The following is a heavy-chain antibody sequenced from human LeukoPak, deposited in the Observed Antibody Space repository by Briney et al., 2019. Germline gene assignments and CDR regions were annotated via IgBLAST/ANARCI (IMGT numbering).Heavy chain of an antibody. CDR3: ARDMYQLLPFDY. CDR2: INHSGST. J-gene: IGHJ4*02. Sequence: PSETLSLTCTVSGGSISSYYWSWIRQPPGKGLEWIGEINHSGSTNYNPSLKSRVTISVDTSKNQFSLKLSSVTAADTAVYYCARDMYQLLPFDYWGQGTLVTVSS. CDR1: GGSISSYY. D-gene: IGHD2-2*01. V-gene: IGHV4-34*01.